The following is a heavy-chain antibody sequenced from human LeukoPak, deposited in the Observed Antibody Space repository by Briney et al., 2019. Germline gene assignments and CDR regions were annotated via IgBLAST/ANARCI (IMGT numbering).Heavy chain of an antibody. CDR2: IRYDGSNK. J-gene: IGHJ4*02. Sequence: GGSLRLSCAASGFTFSNYAMSWVRQAPGKGLEWVAFIRYDGSNKYYADSVKGRFTISRDNAKNTLYLQMNSLRAEDAAVYYCAKESSVYSSSWYYFDYWGQGTLVTVSS. CDR3: AKESSVYSSSWYYFDY. V-gene: IGHV3-30*02. D-gene: IGHD6-13*01. CDR1: GFTFSNYA.